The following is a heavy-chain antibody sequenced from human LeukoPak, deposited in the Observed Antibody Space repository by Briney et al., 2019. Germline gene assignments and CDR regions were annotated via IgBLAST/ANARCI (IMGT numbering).Heavy chain of an antibody. CDR1: GYTFTDYY. J-gene: IGHJ4*02. V-gene: IGHV1-2*02. CDR2: LNTKSGGT. D-gene: IGHD6-19*01. CDR3: AREADYYGY. Sequence: GASGKLSCKAAGYTFTDYYMHWVRQAPGQGLEWMGWLNTKSGGTTYAQKFQGRVTMTRDTSISTTYMEMSRLRSDDTAVYYCAREADYYGYWGQGTLVTVSS.